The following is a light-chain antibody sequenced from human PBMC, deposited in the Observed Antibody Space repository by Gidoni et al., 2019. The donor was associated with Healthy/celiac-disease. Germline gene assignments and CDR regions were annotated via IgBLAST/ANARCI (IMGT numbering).Light chain of an antibody. CDR1: QSLLHSNGYIY. V-gene: IGKV2-28*01. CDR2: LGS. CDR3: MQAIQTWT. J-gene: IGKJ1*01. Sequence: DHAMTQSSLPPPVTPGEPASSSCRSSQSLLHSNGYIYLDWYLQKPGQAPQLLIYLGSNPASGVPDRFSGSGSGTDFTLKISRVEAEDVGVYYCMQAIQTWTFGQGTKVEIK.